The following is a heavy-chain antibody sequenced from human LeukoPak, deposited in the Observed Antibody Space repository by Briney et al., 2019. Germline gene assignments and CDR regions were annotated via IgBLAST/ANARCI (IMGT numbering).Heavy chain of an antibody. D-gene: IGHD1-1*01. V-gene: IGHV4-34*01. CDR2: TNHSGST. J-gene: IGHJ4*02. CDR3: ARVAYNDY. CDR1: GGSFSGYY. Sequence: SETLSLTCAVYGGSFSGYYWSWIRQPPGKGLEWIGETNHSGSTNYNPSLKSRVTISVDTSKNQFSLKLSSVTAADTAVYYCARVAYNDYWGQGTLVTVSS.